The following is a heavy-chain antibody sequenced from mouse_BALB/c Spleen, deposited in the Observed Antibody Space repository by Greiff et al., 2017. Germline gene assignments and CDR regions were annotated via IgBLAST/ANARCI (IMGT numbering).Heavy chain of an antibody. V-gene: IGHV5-12-1*01. CDR3: ARHSSLLGSYYLDY. Sequence: DVQLVESGAGLVKPGGSLKLSCTASGFAFSSYDMSWVRQTPEKRLEWVAYISSGGGSTYYPDTVKGRFTISRDNAKNTLYLQMSSLKSEDTAMYYCARHSSLLGSYYLDYWGQGTTLTVSS. J-gene: IGHJ2*01. CDR1: GFAFSSYD. D-gene: IGHD1-2*01. CDR2: ISSGGGST.